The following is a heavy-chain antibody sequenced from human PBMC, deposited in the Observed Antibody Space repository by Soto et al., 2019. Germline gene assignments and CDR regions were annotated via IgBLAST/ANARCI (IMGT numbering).Heavy chain of an antibody. CDR1: GYTFTSYG. V-gene: IGHV1-18*01. J-gene: IGHJ6*02. D-gene: IGHD3-3*01. Sequence: ASVKVSCKASGYTFTSYGISWVRQAPGQGLEWMGWISAYNGNTNYAQKLQGRVTMTTDTSTSTAYMELRSLRSDDTAVYYCARSRYDFWSGYSQYGMDVWGQGTTVTVSS. CDR2: ISAYNGNT. CDR3: ARSRYDFWSGYSQYGMDV.